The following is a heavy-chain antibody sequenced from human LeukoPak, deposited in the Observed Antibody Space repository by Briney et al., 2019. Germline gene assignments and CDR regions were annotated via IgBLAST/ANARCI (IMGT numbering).Heavy chain of an antibody. D-gene: IGHD5-24*01. J-gene: IGHJ4*02. CDR1: GFNITSNY. Sequence: GGSLRLSCAASGFNITSNYMNWVRQAPGKGLEWVAIIYSGGFTYYRDSVKGRFTIYRDNSKNTVYLQMNSLRVEDTAVYYCAREGMGYFDSWGQGTPVTVSS. CDR3: AREGMGYFDS. CDR2: IYSGGFT. V-gene: IGHV3-66*01.